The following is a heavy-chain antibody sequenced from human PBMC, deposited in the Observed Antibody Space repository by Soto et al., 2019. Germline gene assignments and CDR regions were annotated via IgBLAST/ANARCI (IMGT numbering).Heavy chain of an antibody. CDR1: GFSFSTYG. V-gene: IGHV3-33*01. Sequence: GGSLRLSCAASGFSFSTYGMHWVRQALGKGLEWVAVIWYDGTNKYYADSVKGRFIISRDNSKNRLYLQMNSLRAEDTAVYYCARAYEGDYFDYWGQGT. CDR3: ARAYEGDYFDY. D-gene: IGHD3-16*01. CDR2: IWYDGTNK. J-gene: IGHJ4*02.